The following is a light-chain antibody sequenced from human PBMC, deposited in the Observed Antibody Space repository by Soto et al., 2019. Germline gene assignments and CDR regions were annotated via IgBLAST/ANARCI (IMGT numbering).Light chain of an antibody. CDR1: QCVSSTY. CDR3: QQYVRSPWT. Sequence: EIVLTQSPGTLSLTPGERATLSCRASQCVSSTYLAWYQQKPGQAPRLLIDGASSRATGIPDRFSGSGSGTDFTLTISRLEPEDFAVYYCQQYVRSPWTFGQGTKVEIK. CDR2: GAS. J-gene: IGKJ1*01. V-gene: IGKV3-20*01.